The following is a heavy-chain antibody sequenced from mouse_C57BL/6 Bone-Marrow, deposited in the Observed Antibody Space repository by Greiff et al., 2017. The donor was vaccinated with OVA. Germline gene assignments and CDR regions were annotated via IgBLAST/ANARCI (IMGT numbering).Heavy chain of an antibody. J-gene: IGHJ3*01. Sequence: VKLQESGPGLVAPSQSLSITCTVSGFSLTSYGVDWVRQSPGKGLEWLGVIWGVGSTNYNSAPKSRLSISKDNSKSQVFLKMNSRQTDDTDMYYCASGGGYPPFAYWGQGTLVTVSA. CDR1: GFSLTSYG. CDR2: IWGVGST. D-gene: IGHD2-2*01. CDR3: ASGGGYPPFAY. V-gene: IGHV2-6*01.